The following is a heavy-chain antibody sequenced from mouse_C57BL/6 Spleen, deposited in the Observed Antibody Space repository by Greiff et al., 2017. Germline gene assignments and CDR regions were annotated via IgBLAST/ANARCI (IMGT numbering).Heavy chain of an antibody. J-gene: IGHJ4*01. D-gene: IGHD2-5*01. V-gene: IGHV2-6-1*01. CDR3: ARHRYSNYDAMDY. CDR2: IWSDGST. Sequence: QVQLKESGPGLVAPSQSLSITCTVSGFSLTSYGVHWVRQPPGKGLEWLVVIWSDGSTTYNSALKSRLSISKDNSKSQVFLKMNSLQTDDTAMSYCARHRYSNYDAMDYWGQGTSVTVSS. CDR1: GFSLTSYG.